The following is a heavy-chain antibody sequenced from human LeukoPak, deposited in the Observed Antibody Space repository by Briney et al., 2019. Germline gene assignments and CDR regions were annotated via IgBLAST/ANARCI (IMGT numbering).Heavy chain of an antibody. CDR3: ARISAAAVEP. Sequence: PSETLSLTCTVSGGSVSSYYWGWIRQPPGKGRECIGYIHHSWSTTYNPSLKSRVTISVDTSNNQFSLKLTSVTAADTAMYYCARISAAAVEPWGKGTTVTISS. J-gene: IGHJ6*04. D-gene: IGHD6-13*01. CDR2: IHHSWST. CDR1: GGSVSSYY. V-gene: IGHV4-59*02.